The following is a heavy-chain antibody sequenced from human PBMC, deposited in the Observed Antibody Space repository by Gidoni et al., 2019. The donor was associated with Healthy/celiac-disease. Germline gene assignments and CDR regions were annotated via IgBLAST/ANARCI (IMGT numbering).Heavy chain of an antibody. CDR3: ARGGGILWFGELAGY. Sequence: EVQLVESGGGLVQPGGSLRLSCAASGFTFSSYWMSWVRKAPGKGLGWVANLKKDGSEKYYVDDGKGRFTISRDNAKNSLYLQMNSLRAEETALYYCARGGGILWFGELAGYWGQGTLVTVSS. CDR2: LKKDGSEK. D-gene: IGHD3-10*01. V-gene: IGHV3-7*01. J-gene: IGHJ4*02. CDR1: GFTFSSYW.